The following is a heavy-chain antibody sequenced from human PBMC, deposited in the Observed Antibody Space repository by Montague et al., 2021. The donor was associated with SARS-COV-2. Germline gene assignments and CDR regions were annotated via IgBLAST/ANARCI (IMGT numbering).Heavy chain of an antibody. CDR2: IYHAGGA. CDR3: AGQGEGQNFDS. Sequence: SETLSLTCAVSGASISSTNWWTWVRQPPGKGLEWIGEIYHAGGAKYNPSLTRRLTISLDKSMNQFSLKLSSLTAADTAVYYCAGQGEGQNFDSWGPGSLVTVSS. CDR1: GASISSTNW. V-gene: IGHV4-4*02. J-gene: IGHJ4*02.